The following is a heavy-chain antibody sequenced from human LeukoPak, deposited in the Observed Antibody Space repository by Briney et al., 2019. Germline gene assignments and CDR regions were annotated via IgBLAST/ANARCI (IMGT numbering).Heavy chain of an antibody. J-gene: IGHJ4*02. Sequence: GASVKVSCKASGYTFTSYAMHWVRQAPGQRLEWMGWINAGNGHTKYSQKFQGRVTITRDTSASTAYMELSSLRSEDTAVFYCARAPSSGWYYDYWGQGTLVTVSS. V-gene: IGHV1-3*01. D-gene: IGHD6-19*01. CDR1: GYTFTSYA. CDR2: INAGNGHT. CDR3: ARAPSSGWYYDY.